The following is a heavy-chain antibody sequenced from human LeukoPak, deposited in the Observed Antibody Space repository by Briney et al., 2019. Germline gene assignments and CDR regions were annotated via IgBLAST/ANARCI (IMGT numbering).Heavy chain of an antibody. CDR3: ARRTYFYDSSGYYFDY. Sequence: SETLSLTCAVSGYSISSGYYWSWIRQPPGKGQECIGYIYYSGSTNYNPSLKSRVTISVDTSKNQFSLKLSSVTAADTAVYYCARRTYFYDSSGYYFDYWGQGTLVTVSS. CDR2: IYYSGST. J-gene: IGHJ4*02. V-gene: IGHV4-61*01. CDR1: GYSISSGYY. D-gene: IGHD3-22*01.